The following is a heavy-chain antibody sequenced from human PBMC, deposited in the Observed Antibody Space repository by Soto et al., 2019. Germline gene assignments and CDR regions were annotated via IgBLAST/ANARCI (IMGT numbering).Heavy chain of an antibody. CDR2: INNDGNSI. CDR3: ATIKGESGTYYDRAFDK. Sequence: EVQLVESGGGLVQPGGSLRLSCAASGFTFDTYWMHWVRQVPGKGLVWLSRINNDGNSIAYVDSVKGRFTISRDNAKDTVYLQMNSLRADDTAVYYCATIKGESGTYYDRAFDKWGLGTLVTVSS. D-gene: IGHD3-10*01. CDR1: GFTFDTYW. J-gene: IGHJ4*02. V-gene: IGHV3-74*03.